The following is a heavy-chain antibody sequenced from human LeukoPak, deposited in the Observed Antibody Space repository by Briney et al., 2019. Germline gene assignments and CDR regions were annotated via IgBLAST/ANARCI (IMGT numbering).Heavy chain of an antibody. Sequence: GRSLRLSCAASGFTFSSYAMHWVRQAPGKGLEWVALISYDGGNTYYADSVKGRFTISRDNSKNTLDLQLNSLRVEDTAVYYCARDSTYYYGSGSSGPRYFDYWGQGTLVTVSS. CDR1: GFTFSSYA. D-gene: IGHD3-10*01. CDR2: ISYDGGNT. V-gene: IGHV3-30*01. CDR3: ARDSTYYYGSGSSGPRYFDY. J-gene: IGHJ4*02.